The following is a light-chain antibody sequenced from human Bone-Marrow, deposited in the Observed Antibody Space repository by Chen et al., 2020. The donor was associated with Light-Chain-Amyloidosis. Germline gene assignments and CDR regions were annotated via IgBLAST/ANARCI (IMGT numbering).Light chain of an antibody. V-gene: IGLV3-21*02. J-gene: IGLJ3*02. CDR1: NIGSTS. Sequence: SYVLTQPSSVSVAPGQTATIACGGNNIGSTSVRWYQQTPGQAPLLVVYDDSYRPSGIPERLSGSNSGNTATLTISRGEAGDEADYYCQVWERSSDRPVFGGGTKLTVL. CDR2: DDS. CDR3: QVWERSSDRPV.